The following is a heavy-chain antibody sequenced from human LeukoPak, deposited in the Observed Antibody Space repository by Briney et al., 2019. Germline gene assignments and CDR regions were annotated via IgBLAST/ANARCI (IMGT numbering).Heavy chain of an antibody. CDR3: AGIPGYSSGWYRGDPDY. Sequence: PGGSLRLSCAASGFTFSSYSMNWVRQAPGKGLEWVSYISSSGSTIYYADSVKGRFTISRDNAKNSLYLQMNSLRAEDTAVYYCAGIPGYSSGWYRGDPDYWGQGTLVTVSS. CDR1: GFTFSSYS. J-gene: IGHJ4*02. V-gene: IGHV3-48*04. D-gene: IGHD6-19*01. CDR2: ISSSGSTI.